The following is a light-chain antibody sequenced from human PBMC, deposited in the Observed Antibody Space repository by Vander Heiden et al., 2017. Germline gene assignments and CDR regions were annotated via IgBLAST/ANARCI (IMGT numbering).Light chain of an antibody. Sequence: QSVLTQPPSASGTPGQRVTISCSGSSSNIGSNTVNWYQQLPGTAPKLLIYSNNQRPSGVPDRFSGSKSGNSESLAISGLQSEDESYYYSAAWDESRVFGGGTKLTVL. CDR2: SNN. V-gene: IGLV1-44*01. J-gene: IGLJ2*01. CDR3: AAWDESRV. CDR1: SSNIGSNT.